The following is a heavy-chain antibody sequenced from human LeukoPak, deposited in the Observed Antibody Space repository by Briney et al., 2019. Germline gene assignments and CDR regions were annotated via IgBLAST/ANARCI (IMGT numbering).Heavy chain of an antibody. D-gene: IGHD1-26*01. J-gene: IGHJ4*02. Sequence: GGSLRLSCAASGFTCSSYAMHWVRQAPGKGLEWVAVISYDGSNKYYADSVKGRFTISRDNSKNTLYLQMNSLRAEDTAVYYCSKDPTKPYSGSYHYPYLDYWGQGTLVTVSS. CDR2: ISYDGSNK. CDR1: GFTCSSYA. V-gene: IGHV3-30-3*01. CDR3: SKDPTKPYSGSYHYPYLDY.